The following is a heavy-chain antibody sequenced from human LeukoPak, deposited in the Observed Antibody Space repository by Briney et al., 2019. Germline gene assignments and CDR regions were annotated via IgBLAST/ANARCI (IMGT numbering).Heavy chain of an antibody. V-gene: IGHV4-4*07. CDR3: ARDNQYDFWSGYSLDY. Sequence: SETLSLTCTVSGGSISSYYWSWIRRPAGKGLEWIGRIHTSGSTKYNPSLKSRVTMSVDTSKKQFSLKLSSVTAADTAVYYCARDNQYDFWSGYSLDYWGQGTLVTVSS. D-gene: IGHD3-3*01. CDR2: IHTSGST. CDR1: GGSISSYY. J-gene: IGHJ4*02.